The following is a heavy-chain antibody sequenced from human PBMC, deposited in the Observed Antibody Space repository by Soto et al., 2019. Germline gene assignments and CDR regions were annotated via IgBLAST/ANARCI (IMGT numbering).Heavy chain of an antibody. CDR3: ARGLKWGPLT. Sequence: GGSLRLSCAASGFTFSSYEMNWVRQAPGKGLEWVSYISSSGSTIYYADSVKGRFTISRDNAKNSLYLQMNSLRAEDTAVYYCARGLKWGPLTWGQGTLVTVSS. V-gene: IGHV3-48*03. CDR1: GFTFSSYE. D-gene: IGHD2-15*01. J-gene: IGHJ5*02. CDR2: ISSSGSTI.